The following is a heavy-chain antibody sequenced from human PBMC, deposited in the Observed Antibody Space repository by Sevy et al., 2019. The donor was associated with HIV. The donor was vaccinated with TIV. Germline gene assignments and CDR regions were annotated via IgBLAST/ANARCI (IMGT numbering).Heavy chain of an antibody. CDR1: GYTFTSYG. Sequence: ASVKVSCEASGYTFTSYGISWVRQAPGQGLEWMGWISAYNGNTNYAQKLQGRVTMTTDTSTSTAYMELRSLRSDDTAVYYCARDDYGDLHDAFDIWGQGTMVTVSS. CDR3: ARDDYGDLHDAFDI. V-gene: IGHV1-18*01. J-gene: IGHJ3*02. D-gene: IGHD4-17*01. CDR2: ISAYNGNT.